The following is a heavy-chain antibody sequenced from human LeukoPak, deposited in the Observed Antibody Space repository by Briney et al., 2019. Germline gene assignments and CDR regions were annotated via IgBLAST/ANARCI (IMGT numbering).Heavy chain of an antibody. D-gene: IGHD6-13*01. V-gene: IGHV3-23*01. CDR1: GFTFSSYG. CDR3: ANRIAAAGR. CDR2: ISGSGGST. Sequence: PGGSLRLSCAASGFTFSSYGMSWVRRAPGKGLEWVSAISGSGGSTYYADSVKGRFTISRDNSKNTLYLQMNSLRAEDTAVYYCANRIAAAGRWGQGTLVTVSS. J-gene: IGHJ4*02.